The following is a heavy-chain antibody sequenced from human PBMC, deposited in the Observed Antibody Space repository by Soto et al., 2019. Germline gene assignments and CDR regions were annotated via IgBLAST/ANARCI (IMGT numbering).Heavy chain of an antibody. CDR3: ARDKGDTMVRGVILYYGMDV. V-gene: IGHV4-30-2*01. CDR1: GGSISSGGYS. Sequence: PSETLSLTCAVSGGSISSGGYSWSWIRQPPGKGLEWIGYIYHSGSTYYNPSLKSRVTISVDRSKNQFSLKLSSVTAADTAVYYCARDKGDTMVRGVILYYGMDVWGQGTTVTVSS. D-gene: IGHD3-10*01. CDR2: IYHSGST. J-gene: IGHJ6*02.